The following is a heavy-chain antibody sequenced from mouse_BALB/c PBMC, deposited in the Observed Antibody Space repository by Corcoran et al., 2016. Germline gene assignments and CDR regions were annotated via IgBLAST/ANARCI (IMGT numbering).Heavy chain of an antibody. CDR1: GFNIKDTY. V-gene: IGHV14-3*02. J-gene: IGHJ3*01. Sequence: EVQLQQSGAELVKPGASAKLSCTASGFNIKDTYMHWVKQRPEQGLEWIGRIDPANGNTKYDPKFQGKATITADTSSNTAYLQLSSLTSEDTAVYYCARSGDGYYVFAYWGQGTLVTVSA. CDR2: IDPANGNT. D-gene: IGHD2-3*01. CDR3: ARSGDGYYVFAY.